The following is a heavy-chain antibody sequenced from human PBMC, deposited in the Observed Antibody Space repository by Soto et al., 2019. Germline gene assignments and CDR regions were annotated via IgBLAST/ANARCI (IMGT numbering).Heavy chain of an antibody. CDR2: IYYSGST. Sequence: QLQLQESGPGLVKPSETLSLICTVSGGSISSSSYYWGWIRQPPGKGLEWIGSIYYSGSTYYNPSLKSRVTISVATSNNHFSLKLSSVTAADTAVYYCATQEVGGSYVYTFDPWGQGTLVTVSS. J-gene: IGHJ5*02. V-gene: IGHV4-39*02. CDR3: ATQEVGGSYVYTFDP. CDR1: GGSISSSSYY. D-gene: IGHD1-26*01.